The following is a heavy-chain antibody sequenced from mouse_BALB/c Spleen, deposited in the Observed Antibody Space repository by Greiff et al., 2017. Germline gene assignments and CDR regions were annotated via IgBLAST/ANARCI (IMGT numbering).Heavy chain of an antibody. J-gene: IGHJ3*01. CDR3: ASPYDYDVSFAY. CDR1: GFSLTSYG. V-gene: IGHV2-2*02. D-gene: IGHD2-4*01. CDR2: IWSGGST. Sequence: VKLQESGPGLVQPSQSLSITCTVSGFSLTSYGVHWVRQSPGKGLEWLGVIWSGGSTDYNAAFISRLSISKDNSKSQVFFKMNSLQANDTAIYYCASPYDYDVSFAYWGQGTLVTVSA.